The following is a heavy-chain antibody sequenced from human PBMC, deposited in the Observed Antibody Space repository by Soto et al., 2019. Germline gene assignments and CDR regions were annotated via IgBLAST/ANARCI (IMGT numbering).Heavy chain of an antibody. V-gene: IGHV3-15*01. D-gene: IGHD5-18*01. J-gene: IGHJ3*02. Sequence: GGSLRLSCAASGFTFSNAWMSWVRQAPGKGLEWVGRIKSKTDGGTTDYAAPVKGRFTISRDDSRNTLYLQMNSLKTEDTAVYYCTAESGYSYDDAFDIWGQGTRVTVSS. CDR3: TAESGYSYDDAFDI. CDR1: GFTFSNAW. CDR2: IKSKTDGGTT.